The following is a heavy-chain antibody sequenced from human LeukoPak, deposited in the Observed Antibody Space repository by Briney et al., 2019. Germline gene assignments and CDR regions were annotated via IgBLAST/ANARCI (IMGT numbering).Heavy chain of an antibody. J-gene: IGHJ5*02. V-gene: IGHV3-30-3*01. CDR3: ARERVVEVVVVPAEFWFDP. CDR1: GFTFSSYA. Sequence: PGRSLRLSCAASGFTFSSYAMHWVRQAPGKGLEWVAVISYDGSNKYYADSVKGRFTISRDNSKNTLYLQMNSLRAEVTAVYYCARERVVEVVVVPAEFWFDPWGQGTLVTVSS. CDR2: ISYDGSNK. D-gene: IGHD2-2*01.